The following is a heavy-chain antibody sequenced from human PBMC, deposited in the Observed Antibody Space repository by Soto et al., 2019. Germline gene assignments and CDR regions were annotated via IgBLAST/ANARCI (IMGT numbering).Heavy chain of an antibody. CDR1: GGSISSYY. Sequence: QVQLQESGPGLVKPSETLSLTCTVSGGSISSYYWSWIRQPPGKGLEWIGYIYYSGSTNYNPSLKSRVTISVDTSKNQFSLKLSSVTAADTAVYYCARTLHYDILTGYQRYYGMDVWGQGTTVTVSS. V-gene: IGHV4-59*01. D-gene: IGHD3-9*01. J-gene: IGHJ6*02. CDR3: ARTLHYDILTGYQRYYGMDV. CDR2: IYYSGST.